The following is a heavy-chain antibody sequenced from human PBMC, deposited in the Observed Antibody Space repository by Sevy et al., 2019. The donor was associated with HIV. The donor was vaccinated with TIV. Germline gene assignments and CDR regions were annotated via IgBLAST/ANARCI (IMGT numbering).Heavy chain of an antibody. CDR1: GGSVSSGSYY. CDR2: IYYSGST. CDR3: ARMYCGGDCYRQRSWFDP. D-gene: IGHD2-21*02. Sequence: SETLSLTCTVSGGSVSSGSYYWSWIRQPPGKGLEWIGYIYYSGSTKYNPSLKSRYTISVDTSKNQFSLKLSSVTAADPAVYYCARMYCGGDCYRQRSWFDPWGQGTLVTVSS. V-gene: IGHV4-61*01. J-gene: IGHJ5*02.